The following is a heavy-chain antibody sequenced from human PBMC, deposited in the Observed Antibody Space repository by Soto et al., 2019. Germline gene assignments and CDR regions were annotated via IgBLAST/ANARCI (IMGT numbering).Heavy chain of an antibody. CDR1: GLRFSDGW. J-gene: IGHJ4*02. V-gene: IGHV3-15*07. CDR2: IKSKADGGTV. D-gene: IGHD1-26*01. CDR3: TRRPMAGEAGVGALAY. Sequence: EVRLVESGGGSVKPEGSLRLSCAASGLRFSDGWMNWVRQTPGKGLEWVGRIKSKADGGTVDYAAPVNGRFTMSRADSENMLYLQMNNLKADDTGIYYCTRRPMAGEAGVGALAYWGQGALVSVSS.